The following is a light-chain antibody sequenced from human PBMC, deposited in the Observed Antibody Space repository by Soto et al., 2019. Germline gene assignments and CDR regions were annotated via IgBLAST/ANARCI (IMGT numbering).Light chain of an antibody. J-gene: IGKJ2*01. CDR2: DAS. CDR3: QQRSNWPPYT. V-gene: IGKV3-11*01. CDR1: QSVNSN. Sequence: EIVLTQSPATLSLSPGERATLSCRASQSVNSNLAWYQQKPGQAPRLLIFDASNRATGIPARFSGGGSGTDFTLTISSLEPEDFAVYYCQQRSNWPPYTFGQGTKLEIK.